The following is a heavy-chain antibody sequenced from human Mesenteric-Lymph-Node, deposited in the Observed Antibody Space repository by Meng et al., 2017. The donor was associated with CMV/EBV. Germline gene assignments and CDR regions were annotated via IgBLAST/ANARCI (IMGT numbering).Heavy chain of an antibody. CDR2: VRYDGSTK. J-gene: IGHJ4*02. CDR1: GFTFSSHG. V-gene: IGHV3-30*02. Sequence: GGSLRLSCAASGFTFSSHGMHWVRQAPGKGLEWVAFVRYDGSTKYYADSVKGRFTISRDNSKNTLYLQMSSLRAEDTAVYYCARDMWGYSSSPHFDYWGQGTLVTVSS. D-gene: IGHD6-13*01. CDR3: ARDMWGYSSSPHFDY.